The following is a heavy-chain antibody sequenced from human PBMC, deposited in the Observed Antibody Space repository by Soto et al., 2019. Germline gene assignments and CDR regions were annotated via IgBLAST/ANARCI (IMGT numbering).Heavy chain of an antibody. Sequence: EVQLVESEGGLVQRGGSLRLSCAASGFTFNYYWMHWVRQAPGQGLVWVSHIHSDGSTTTYADSVKGRFTISRDNAKTTLYLQMNSLRAEDTAVYYCVRGDKGGFDLWGHGTTVTVSS. V-gene: IGHV3-74*01. CDR1: GFTFNYYW. D-gene: IGHD2-21*02. CDR3: VRGDKGGFDL. J-gene: IGHJ3*01. CDR2: IHSDGSTT.